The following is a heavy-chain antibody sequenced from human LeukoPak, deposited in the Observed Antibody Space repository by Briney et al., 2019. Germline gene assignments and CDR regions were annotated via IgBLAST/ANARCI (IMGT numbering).Heavy chain of an antibody. CDR2: IYHSGST. CDR1: GGSISSGGYS. J-gene: IGHJ4*02. D-gene: IGHD2-15*01. CDR3: ASERNRPGGSPVDY. Sequence: SETLSLTCAVSGGSISSGGYSWSWIRQPPGKGLEWLGYIYHSGSTYYNPSLKSRVTISVDRSKNQFSLKLSSVTAADTAVYYCASERNRPGGSPVDYWGQGTLVTVSS. V-gene: IGHV4-30-2*01.